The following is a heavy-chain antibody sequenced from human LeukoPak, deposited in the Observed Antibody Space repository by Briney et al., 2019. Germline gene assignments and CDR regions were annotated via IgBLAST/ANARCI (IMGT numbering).Heavy chain of an antibody. J-gene: IGHJ3*02. CDR1: GFTFSSYA. CDR3: AKSGSYYEALVAFDI. V-gene: IGHV3-30*04. D-gene: IGHD1-26*01. CDR2: ISYDGSNK. Sequence: QTGGSLRLSCAASGFTFSSYATHWVRQAPGKGLEWVAVISYDGSNKYYADSVKGRFTISRDNSKNTLYLQMNSLRAEDTAVYYCAKSGSYYEALVAFDIWGQGTMVTVSS.